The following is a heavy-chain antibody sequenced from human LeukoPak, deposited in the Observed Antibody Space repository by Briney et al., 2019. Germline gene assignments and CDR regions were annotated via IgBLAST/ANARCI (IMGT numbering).Heavy chain of an antibody. Sequence: SETLSLTCTVSGGSISSYYWSWIRQPPGKGLEWIGYIYYSGSTNYNPSLKSRVTISVDTSKNQFSLKLSSVTAADTAVYYCARDKQLGYCSGGSCHAQGYYYGMDVWGQGTTVTVSS. D-gene: IGHD2-15*01. CDR3: ARDKQLGYCSGGSCHAQGYYYGMDV. CDR2: IYYSGST. CDR1: GGSISSYY. J-gene: IGHJ6*02. V-gene: IGHV4-59*01.